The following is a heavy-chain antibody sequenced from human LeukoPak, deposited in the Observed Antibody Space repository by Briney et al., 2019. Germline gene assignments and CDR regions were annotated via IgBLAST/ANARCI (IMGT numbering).Heavy chain of an antibody. D-gene: IGHD6-6*01. CDR1: GGSISGSNYY. J-gene: IGHJ4*02. Sequence: PSETLSLTCTVSGGSISGSNYYWGWIRRPPGKGLEWIGSIYYSGTTYYNPSLKSRVTISVDTSKNQFSLEVTSMTAADTAVYYCARHSSAARPNFDYWGQGTPVTVSS. CDR3: ARHSSAARPNFDY. CDR2: IYYSGTT. V-gene: IGHV4-39*01.